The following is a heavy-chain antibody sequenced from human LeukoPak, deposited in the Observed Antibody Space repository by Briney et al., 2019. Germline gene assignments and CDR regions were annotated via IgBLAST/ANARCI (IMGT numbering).Heavy chain of an antibody. D-gene: IGHD4-17*01. V-gene: IGHV4-59*01. Sequence: PSETLSLTCTVSGGSISSYYWSWIRQPPGKGLEWIGYIYYSGSTNYNPSLKSRVTISVDTSKNQFSLKLSSVTAADTAAYYCARGYGDYPTYDYWGQGTLVTVSS. J-gene: IGHJ4*02. CDR1: GGSISSYY. CDR3: ARGYGDYPTYDY. CDR2: IYYSGST.